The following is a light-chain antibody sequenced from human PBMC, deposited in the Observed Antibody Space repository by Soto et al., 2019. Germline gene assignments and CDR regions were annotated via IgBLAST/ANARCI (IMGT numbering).Light chain of an antibody. CDR2: GNS. CDR3: QSYDSSLSGSRV. V-gene: IGLV1-40*01. CDR1: SSNIGAGYD. Sequence: QSELTKPPSLTGAPGQRVTISCTGSSSNIGAGYDVHWYQQLPGTAPKLLIYGNSNRPSGVPDRFSGSKSGASASLAITGLQAEDEADYYCQSYDSSLSGSRVFGTGTKVTVL. J-gene: IGLJ1*01.